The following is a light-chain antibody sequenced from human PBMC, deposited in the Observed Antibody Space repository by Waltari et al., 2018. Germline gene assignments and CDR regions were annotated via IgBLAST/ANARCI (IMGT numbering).Light chain of an antibody. J-gene: IGLJ2*01. Sequence: QSVLTQPPSASGAPGQRVTISCTGSSSNIGAGYYVSWYQQFPRTAPKLLIYENNKRPSGCSDRFSGSKSGTSASLTITGLQSEDEADYYCSAWDSSLSTVLFGGGTRLTVL. CDR3: SAWDSSLSTVL. CDR2: ENN. V-gene: IGLV1-40*01. CDR1: SSNIGAGYY.